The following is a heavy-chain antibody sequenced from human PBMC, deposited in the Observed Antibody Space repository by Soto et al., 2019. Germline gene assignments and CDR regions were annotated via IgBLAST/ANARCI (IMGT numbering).Heavy chain of an antibody. Sequence: PSETLSRTCTVSGGSISSGGYYWSWIRQHPGKGLEWIGYIYYSGSTYYNPSLKSRVTISVDTSKNQFSLKLSSVTAADTAVYYCAREAGRHGDYVGFDYWGQGTLVTVSS. CDR1: GGSISSGGYY. CDR2: IYYSGST. D-gene: IGHD4-17*01. J-gene: IGHJ4*02. V-gene: IGHV4-31*03. CDR3: AREAGRHGDYVGFDY.